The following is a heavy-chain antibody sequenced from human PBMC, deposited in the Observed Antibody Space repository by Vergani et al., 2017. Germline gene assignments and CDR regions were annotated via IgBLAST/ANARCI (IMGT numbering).Heavy chain of an antibody. CDR2: IYYSGST. CDR1: GGSISSSSYY. Sequence: QLQLQESGPGLVKPSETLSLTCTVSGGSISSSSYYWSWLRQPPGKGLEWIGSIYYSGSTYYTPSLKSRVTISVDTSKNQFSLKLSSVTAADTAVYYCARPYSSGWYYFDYWGQGTLVTVSS. J-gene: IGHJ4*02. CDR3: ARPYSSGWYYFDY. V-gene: IGHV4-39*01. D-gene: IGHD6-19*01.